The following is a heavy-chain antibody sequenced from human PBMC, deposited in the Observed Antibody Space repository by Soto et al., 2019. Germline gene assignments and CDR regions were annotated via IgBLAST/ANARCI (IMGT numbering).Heavy chain of an antibody. V-gene: IGHV6-1*01. CDR1: GDSGSINSSS. CDR3: EMSVGMGGLWIGYFYWGSFDK. Sequence: PSQPRTLTFAISGDSGSINSSSWNWIRPSPSRGLEWLGRTYYRSKWNNDYAVSVKSRITINPDTCENQFSLELNSVTPEDTGVYYCEMSVGMGGLWIGYFYWGSFDKWGRGNLVTVSS. J-gene: IGHJ4*02. CDR2: TYYRSKWNN. D-gene: IGHD3-3*01.